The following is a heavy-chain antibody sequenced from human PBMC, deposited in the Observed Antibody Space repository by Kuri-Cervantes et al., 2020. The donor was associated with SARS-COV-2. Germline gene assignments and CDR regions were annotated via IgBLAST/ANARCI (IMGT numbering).Heavy chain of an antibody. CDR3: VKDSRVYYFDY. V-gene: IGHV3-23*01. CDR1: GFTFSSFP. CDR2: ISGSGANT. Sequence: GGSLRLSCAASGFTFSSFPMSWVRQAPGKGLEWVSGISGSGANTNYADSVKGWFTISRDNSKNTLYLQMNSLRAEDTAVYYCVKDSRVYYFDYWGQGTLVTVSS. D-gene: IGHD2/OR15-2a*01. J-gene: IGHJ4*02.